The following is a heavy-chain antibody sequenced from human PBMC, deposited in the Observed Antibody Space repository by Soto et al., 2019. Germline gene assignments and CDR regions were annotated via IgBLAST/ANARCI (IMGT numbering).Heavy chain of an antibody. CDR3: RRDRPHCDSSGYNPFEY. V-gene: IGHV3-49*03. CDR2: ISTKAYGGTT. CDR1: GFIFGDYA. D-gene: IGHD3-22*01. J-gene: IGHJ4*02. Sequence: GGSLRLSCTASGFIFGDYAMSWFRQAPGKGLEWVSFISTKAYGGTTEYAASVKGRFIISRDDSKSIAYLQMNSLKSEDTAVYSCRRDRPHCDSSGYNPFEYWGQGTLVPVSS.